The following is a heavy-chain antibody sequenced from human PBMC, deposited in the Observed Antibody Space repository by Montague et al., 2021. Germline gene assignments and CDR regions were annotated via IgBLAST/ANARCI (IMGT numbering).Heavy chain of an antibody. V-gene: IGHV3-48*02. Sequence: SLRLSCAASGFTFSSYSMNWVRQAPGKGLEWVSYISSTSSTIYYADSVKGQFTISRDNAKNSLYLQSSSLRDEDTAVFYCARGWQFDPWGQGTLVTVSS. CDR2: ISSTSSTI. J-gene: IGHJ5*02. CDR3: ARGWQFDP. CDR1: GFTFSSYS. D-gene: IGHD2-15*01.